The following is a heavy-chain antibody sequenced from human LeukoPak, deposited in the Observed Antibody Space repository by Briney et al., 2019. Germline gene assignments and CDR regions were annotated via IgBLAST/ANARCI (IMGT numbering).Heavy chain of an antibody. D-gene: IGHD3-9*01. V-gene: IGHV4-59*01. Sequence: PSETLSLTCTVSGGSISSYYWSWIRQPPGKGLEWIGYIYYSGSTNYNPSLKSRVTISVDTSKNQFSLKLSSVTAADTAVYYCARDRGVLRYFEWGQGTLVTVSS. CDR1: GGSISSYY. CDR2: IYYSGST. J-gene: IGHJ4*02. CDR3: ARDRGVLRYFE.